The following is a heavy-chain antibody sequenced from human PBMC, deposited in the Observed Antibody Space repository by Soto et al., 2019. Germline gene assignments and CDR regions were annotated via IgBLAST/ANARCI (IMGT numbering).Heavy chain of an antibody. J-gene: IGHJ4*02. CDR3: ARLEGLATISYYFDC. CDR1: GDAINRDKYY. CDR2: IYFRGNT. D-gene: IGHD3-9*01. V-gene: IGHV4-39*01. Sequence: QLQLQESGPGLVKPSETLSLTCSVSGDAINRDKYYWGWIRQPPGKGLEWIGSIYFRGNTYYNPSLQTRVTISLEKSKSQFYLTLNYVTAADSAVYFCARLEGLATISYYFDCWGQGALVTVSS.